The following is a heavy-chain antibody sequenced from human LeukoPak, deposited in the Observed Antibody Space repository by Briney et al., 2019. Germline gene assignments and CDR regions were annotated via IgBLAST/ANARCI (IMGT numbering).Heavy chain of an antibody. D-gene: IGHD3-10*01. Sequence: PSETLSLTCTVSGGSISSYYWSWIRQPPGKGLEWIGYIYYSGSTNYNPSLKSRVTISVDTSKNQFSLKLSSVTAADTAVYYRARVNTMVRGVIITDAFDIWGQGTMVAVSS. CDR1: GGSISSYY. CDR2: IYYSGST. V-gene: IGHV4-59*01. CDR3: ARVNTMVRGVIITDAFDI. J-gene: IGHJ3*02.